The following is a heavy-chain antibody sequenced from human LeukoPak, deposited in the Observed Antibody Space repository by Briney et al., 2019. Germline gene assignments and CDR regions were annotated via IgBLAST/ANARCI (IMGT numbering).Heavy chain of an antibody. Sequence: PSETLSLTCTVSGGSISSYYWSWIRQPPGKGLEWIGYVYTSGSTNYNRSLKSRVTISVDTSKNQFSLKLSSVTAADTAVYYCARLKTYYDFWSGYYYYMDVWGKGTTVTVSS. CDR1: GGSISSYY. CDR3: ARLKTYYDFWSGYYYYMDV. J-gene: IGHJ6*03. CDR2: VYTSGST. D-gene: IGHD3-3*01. V-gene: IGHV4-4*09.